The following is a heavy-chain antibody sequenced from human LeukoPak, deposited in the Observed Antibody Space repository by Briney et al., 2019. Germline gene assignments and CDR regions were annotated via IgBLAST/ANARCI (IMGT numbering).Heavy chain of an antibody. Sequence: ASVKVSCKASGYTFTSYGISWVRQAPGQGLEWMGWISAYNGNTNYAQKLQGRVTMTTDTSTSTAYMELSSLRSEDTAVYYCARGRRFGQSYYYYYYMDVWGKGTTVTISS. CDR1: GYTFTSYG. CDR3: ARGRRFGQSYYYYYYMDV. J-gene: IGHJ6*03. D-gene: IGHD3-10*01. V-gene: IGHV1-18*01. CDR2: ISAYNGNT.